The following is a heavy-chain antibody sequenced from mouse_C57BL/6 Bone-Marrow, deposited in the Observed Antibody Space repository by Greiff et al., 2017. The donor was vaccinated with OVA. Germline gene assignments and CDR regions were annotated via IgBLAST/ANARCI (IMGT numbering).Heavy chain of an antibody. Sequence: VQLQQSGAELVMPGASVKLSCKASGYTFTSYWMHWVKQRPGQGLEWIGEIDPSDSYTNYNQKFKGKSTLTVDKSSSTAYMQLSSLTSEDSAVYYCAREGYYYGSSYYWYFDVWGTGTTVTVSS. CDR2: IDPSDSYT. D-gene: IGHD1-1*01. CDR1: GYTFTSYW. CDR3: AREGYYYGSSYYWYFDV. J-gene: IGHJ1*03. V-gene: IGHV1-69*01.